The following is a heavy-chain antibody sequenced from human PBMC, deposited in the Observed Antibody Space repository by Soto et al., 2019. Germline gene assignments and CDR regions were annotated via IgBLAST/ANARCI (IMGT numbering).Heavy chain of an antibody. CDR2: ISGYNGNT. Sequence: QVQVVQSGDEVKKPGASVKVSCKASGYTFTNYGFSWVRQAPGQGLEWMGWISGYNGNTKYAEKFQGRVTMTTDTSTSTAHMELRSLRSYDTAVYYCAREGQATYYYYGLDVWGQGTAVTVSS. V-gene: IGHV1-18*01. CDR3: AREGQATYYYYGLDV. CDR1: GYTFTNYG. J-gene: IGHJ6*02.